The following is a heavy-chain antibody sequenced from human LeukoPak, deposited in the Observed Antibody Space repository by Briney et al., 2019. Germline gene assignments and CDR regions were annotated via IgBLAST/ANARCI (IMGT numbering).Heavy chain of an antibody. Sequence: PGGSLRLSCAASGFTFSHAWMSWVRQAPGKGLEWVGRIKSEPDGGTTDYATPVKGRFTISRDDSKNTLYLQMNSLKTEDTAVYYCTTVFGHDWGQGTLVTVSS. D-gene: IGHD3-3*01. CDR2: IKSEPDGGTT. V-gene: IGHV3-15*01. CDR3: TTVFGHD. J-gene: IGHJ4*02. CDR1: GFTFSHAW.